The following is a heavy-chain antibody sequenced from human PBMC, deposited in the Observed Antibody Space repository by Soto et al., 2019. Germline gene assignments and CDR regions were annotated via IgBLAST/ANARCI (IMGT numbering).Heavy chain of an antibody. V-gene: IGHV3-23*01. J-gene: IGHJ4*02. CDR2: ISGSGGST. CDR3: AKGALGFMGLVDY. CDR1: GFTFSSYA. Sequence: EVQLLESGGGLVQPGGSLRLSCAASGFTFSSYAMSWVRQAPGNGLEWVSGISGSGGSTNYADSVKGRFTMSRDNSKNTLYLQTNSLRAEDTAVYYCAKGALGFMGLVDYWGQGTLVTVSS. D-gene: IGHD2-15*01.